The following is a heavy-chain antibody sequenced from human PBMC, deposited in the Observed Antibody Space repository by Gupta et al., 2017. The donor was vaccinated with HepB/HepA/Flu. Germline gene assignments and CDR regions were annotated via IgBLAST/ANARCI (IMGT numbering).Heavy chain of an antibody. CDR3: ANNGAAVAGTD. J-gene: IGHJ4*02. CDR2: INQDGSEK. D-gene: IGHD6-19*01. Sequence: EVQLVESGGGWVQPGGSLRLSCAASGLTFSSYWMTWVRQDPGKGLEWVANINQDGSEKNYVDSLKGRFTISRDNAKSSLYLQINSLRAEDTSVYYCANNGAAVAGTDWGQGTLVTVSS. CDR1: GLTFSSYW. V-gene: IGHV3-7*01.